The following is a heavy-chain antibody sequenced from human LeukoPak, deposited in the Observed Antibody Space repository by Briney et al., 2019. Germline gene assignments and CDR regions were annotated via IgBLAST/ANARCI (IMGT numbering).Heavy chain of an antibody. CDR2: IYYSGST. D-gene: IGHD6-19*01. J-gene: IGHJ3*02. CDR3: ARPSGQWLAIQNIHAFGI. CDR1: GGSISSYY. V-gene: IGHV4-59*08. Sequence: SETLSLTCTVSGGSISSYYWSWIRQPPGKGLEWIGYIYYSGSTNYNPSLKSRVTISVDTSKNQFSLKLSSVTAADTAVYYCARPSGQWLAIQNIHAFGIWGQGTMVTVSS.